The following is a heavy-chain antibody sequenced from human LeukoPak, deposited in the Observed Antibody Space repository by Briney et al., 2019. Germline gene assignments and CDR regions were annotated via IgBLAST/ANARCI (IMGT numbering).Heavy chain of an antibody. D-gene: IGHD3-22*01. CDR3: ARVTAYYDDSSGYFDQ. CDR2: ISSSSSYI. J-gene: IGHJ4*02. Sequence: PGGSLRPSCAASGFTFSSYSMNWVRQAPGKGLEWVSSISSSSSYIYYADSVKGRFTISRDNAKNSLYLQMNSLRAEDTAVYYCARVTAYYDDSSGYFDQWGQGTLVTVSS. V-gene: IGHV3-21*01. CDR1: GFTFSSYS.